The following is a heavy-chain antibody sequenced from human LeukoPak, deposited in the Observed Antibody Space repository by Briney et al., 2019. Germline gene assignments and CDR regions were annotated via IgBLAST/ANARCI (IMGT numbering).Heavy chain of an antibody. V-gene: IGHV3-7*03. CDR2: IKPDGTTK. D-gene: IGHD6-13*01. Sequence: GGSLRLSCAASGFPFSSYSMTWVRQAPGKGLEWVANIKPDGTTKFYVDSVKGRFTISRDNASNSLYLQMNSLRAEDTAIYYCARSIPYGTTWYGRSDYWGQGTLVTVSS. J-gene: IGHJ4*02. CDR1: GFPFSSYS. CDR3: ARSIPYGTTWYGRSDY.